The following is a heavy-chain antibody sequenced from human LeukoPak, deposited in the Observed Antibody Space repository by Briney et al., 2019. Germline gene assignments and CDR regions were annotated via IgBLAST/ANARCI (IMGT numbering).Heavy chain of an antibody. CDR2: INHNGNVN. D-gene: IGHD4-11*01. J-gene: IGHJ6*02. V-gene: IGHV3-7*01. CDR1: GFTFSSYW. CDR3: AKDLGYYSSYYYGMDV. Sequence: GGSLRLSCAASGFTFSSYWMNWARQAPGKGLEWVASINHNGNVNYYVDSVKGRFTISRDNSKNTLYLEMNSLRAEDTAVYYCAKDLGYYSSYYYGMDVWGQGTTVTVSS.